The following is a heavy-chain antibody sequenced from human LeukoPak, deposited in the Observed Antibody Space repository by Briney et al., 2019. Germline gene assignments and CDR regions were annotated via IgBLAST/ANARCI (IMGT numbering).Heavy chain of an antibody. CDR2: ISGSGGYT. CDR1: GFTFSNYA. V-gene: IGHV3-23*01. Sequence: GGSLRPSCAASGFTFSNYAMSWVRQAPGKGLEWVSAISGSGGYTVHADSVKGRFTISRDNSKNTLYLQMNSLRVEDTAVYYCAKEGYYGSGSYYRRGFDYWGQGTLVTVSS. CDR3: AKEGYYGSGSYYRRGFDY. J-gene: IGHJ4*02. D-gene: IGHD3-10*01.